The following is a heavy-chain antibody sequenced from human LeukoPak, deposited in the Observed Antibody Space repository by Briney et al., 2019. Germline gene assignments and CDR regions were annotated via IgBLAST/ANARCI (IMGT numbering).Heavy chain of an antibody. J-gene: IGHJ6*03. Sequence: GGSLRLSCAASGFTFDDHAMHWVRQAPGKGLEWVSSITWNSGSIGYADSVKGRFTISRDNAKNSLYLQMNSLRPEDMALYYCAKGKSRSAYCSSTSCYSGWDYMDVWGKGTTVTVSS. CDR2: ITWNSGSI. D-gene: IGHD2-2*01. V-gene: IGHV3-9*03. CDR3: AKGKSRSAYCSSTSCYSGWDYMDV. CDR1: GFTFDDHA.